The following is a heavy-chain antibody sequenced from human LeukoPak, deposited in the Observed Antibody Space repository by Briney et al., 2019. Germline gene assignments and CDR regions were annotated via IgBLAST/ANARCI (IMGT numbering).Heavy chain of an antibody. Sequence: SETLSLTCAVYGGSFSGYYWSWIRQPPGKGLEWIGEINHSGSTNYNPSLKSRVTISVDTSKNQFSLKLSSVTAADTAVCYCARGPSRSSTVTRPYYYYGMDVWGQGTTVTVSS. CDR1: GGSFSGYY. V-gene: IGHV4-34*01. CDR3: ARGPSRSSTVTRPYYYYGMDV. CDR2: INHSGST. D-gene: IGHD4-4*01. J-gene: IGHJ6*02.